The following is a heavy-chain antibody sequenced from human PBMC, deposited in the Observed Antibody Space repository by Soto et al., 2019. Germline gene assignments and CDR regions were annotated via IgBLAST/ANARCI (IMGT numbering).Heavy chain of an antibody. J-gene: IGHJ6*02. CDR2: IYYSGST. Sequence: QVQLQESGPGLVKPSETLSLTCTVSGGSISSYYWSWIRQPPGKGLEWIGYIYYSGSTNYNPSLKSRVTISVDTSKNQFSLKLSSVTAADTAVYYCARELGTVTTTPYYYYYGMDVWGQGTTVTVSS. D-gene: IGHD4-17*01. CDR1: GGSISSYY. CDR3: ARELGTVTTTPYYYYYGMDV. V-gene: IGHV4-59*01.